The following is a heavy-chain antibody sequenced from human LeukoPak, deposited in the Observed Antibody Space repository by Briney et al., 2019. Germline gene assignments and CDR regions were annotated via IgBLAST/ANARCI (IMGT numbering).Heavy chain of an antibody. V-gene: IGHV1-2*02. CDR3: ARPATPYYDFPY. J-gene: IGHJ4*02. D-gene: IGHD3-3*01. Sequence: GASVKVSCKASGYTFTGYYIHWVRQAPGQGLEWMGWINPYSGDTNYAQRFQGRVTMTRDTSISTAYMELSRLRSDDTAVFYCARPATPYYDFPYWGQGTLVTVSS. CDR2: INPYSGDT. CDR1: GYTFTGYY.